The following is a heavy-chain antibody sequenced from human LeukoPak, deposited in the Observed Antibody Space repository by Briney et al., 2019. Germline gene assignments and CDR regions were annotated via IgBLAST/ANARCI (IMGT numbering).Heavy chain of an antibody. Sequence: ASVKVSCKASGYTFTSYYMHWVRQAPGQGLEWMGIINPSGGSTSYAQKFQGRVTMTTDTSTSTAYMELRSLRSDDTAVYYCARDQGFLEMATNYWGQGTLVTVSS. CDR1: GYTFTSYY. D-gene: IGHD5-24*01. V-gene: IGHV1-46*01. CDR3: ARDQGFLEMATNY. CDR2: INPSGGST. J-gene: IGHJ4*02.